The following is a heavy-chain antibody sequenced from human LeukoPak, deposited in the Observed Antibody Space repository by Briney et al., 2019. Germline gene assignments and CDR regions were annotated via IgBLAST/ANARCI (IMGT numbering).Heavy chain of an antibody. CDR2: ISAYNGNT. V-gene: IGHV1-18*01. CDR3: ARDRSYSGSYLNDIGY. CDR1: GYSFTNYD. Sequence: ASVKVSCRASGYSFTNYDIHWVRQATGQGLEWMGWISAYNGNTNYAQKLQGRVTMTTDTSTSTAYMELRSLRSDDTAVYYCARDRSYSGSYLNDIGYWGQGTLVTVSS. J-gene: IGHJ4*02. D-gene: IGHD1-26*01.